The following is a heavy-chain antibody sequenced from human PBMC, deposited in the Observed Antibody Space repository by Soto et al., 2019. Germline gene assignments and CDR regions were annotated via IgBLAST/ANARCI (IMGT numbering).Heavy chain of an antibody. V-gene: IGHV3-23*01. J-gene: IGHJ4*02. CDR2: VSIGGST. Sequence: DVQLLESGGGLVQPGGSLRLSCAASGFTFSSYAMGWVRQGPGKGLEWVAGVSIGGSTNYADAVRGRFTISRENSKNTLSLQMNSLTAEDTAVYFCAKRRGAGGHFDYWGQGALVTVSS. D-gene: IGHD2-15*01. CDR3: AKRRGAGGHFDY. CDR1: GFTFSSYA.